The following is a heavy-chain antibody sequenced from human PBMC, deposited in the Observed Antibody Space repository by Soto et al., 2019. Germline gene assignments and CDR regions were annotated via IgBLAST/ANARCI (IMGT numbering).Heavy chain of an antibody. CDR3: ARGFWSGYYYYYYMDV. V-gene: IGHV1-3*01. Sequence: ASVKVSCTASGYTFTIYAMHWVRQAPGQRLEWMGWINAGNGNTKYSQKFQGRVTITRDTSASTAYMELSSLRSEDTAVYYCARGFWSGYYYYYYMDVWGKGTTVTVSS. J-gene: IGHJ6*03. CDR1: GYTFTIYA. CDR2: INAGNGNT. D-gene: IGHD3-3*01.